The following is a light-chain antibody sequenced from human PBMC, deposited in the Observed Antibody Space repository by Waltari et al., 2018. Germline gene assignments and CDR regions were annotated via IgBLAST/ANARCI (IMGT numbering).Light chain of an antibody. CDR1: QSVSSSY. V-gene: IGKV3-20*01. J-gene: IGKJ4*01. CDR3: QQYGSSPLLT. CDR2: GAS. Sequence: EIVLTQFPGTMSLSPGARATLSCRAMQSVSSSYLAWYQQKPGQSSRLLIYGASSRATVIPDRFSGSGSGTDFTLTISRLEPEDFAVYYCQQYGSSPLLTFGGGTKVEIK.